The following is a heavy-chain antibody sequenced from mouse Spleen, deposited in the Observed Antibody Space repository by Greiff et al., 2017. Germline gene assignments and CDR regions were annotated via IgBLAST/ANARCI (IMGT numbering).Heavy chain of an antibody. J-gene: IGHJ1*01. CDR1: GYTFTSYW. D-gene: IGHD1-2*01. V-gene: IGHV1-5*01. CDR2: IYPGNSDT. CDR3: TRSPLLRPSYWYFDV. Sequence: VQLQQSGTVLARPGASVKMSCKTSGYTFTSYWMHWVKQRPGQGLEWIGAIYPGNSDTSYNQKFKGKAKLTAVTSASTAYMELSSLTNEDSAVYYCTRSPLLRPSYWYFDVWGAGTTVTVSS.